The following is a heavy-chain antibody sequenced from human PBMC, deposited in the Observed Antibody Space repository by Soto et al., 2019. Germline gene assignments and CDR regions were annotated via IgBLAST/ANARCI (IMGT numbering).Heavy chain of an antibody. D-gene: IGHD3-10*01. J-gene: IGHJ4*02. CDR2: ISSSGSTI. V-gene: IGHV3-48*03. CDR1: GFTFSSYE. CDR3: ASYYYGSGSYLDPHPIDY. Sequence: GGSLRLSCAASGFTFSSYEMNWVRQAPGKGLEWISYISSSGSTIHYADSVKGRFTISRDNAKNSLYLQMSSLRAEDTAVYYCASYYYGSGSYLDPHPIDYWGQGTLVTVSS.